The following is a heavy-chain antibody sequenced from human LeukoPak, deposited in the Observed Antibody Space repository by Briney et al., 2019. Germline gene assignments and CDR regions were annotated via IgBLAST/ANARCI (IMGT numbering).Heavy chain of an antibody. V-gene: IGHV3-23*01. J-gene: IGHJ6*02. CDR2: ISGSGGNT. CDR3: AKESGILTGYSYYGMDV. D-gene: IGHD3-9*01. Sequence: GGSLRLSCAASGFTFSSYVMSWVRQAPGKGLEWVSGISGSGGNTYYADSVKGRFTISRDNSKNTVSLQMNSLRAEDTAVYYCAKESGILTGYSYYGMDVWGQGTTVTVSS. CDR1: GFTFSSYV.